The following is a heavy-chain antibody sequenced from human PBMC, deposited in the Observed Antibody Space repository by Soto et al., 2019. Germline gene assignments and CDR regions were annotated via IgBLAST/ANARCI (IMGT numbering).Heavy chain of an antibody. V-gene: IGHV4-30-2*01. Sequence: PSETLSLTCAVSGGSISSGGYSWSWIRQPPGKGLEWIGYIYHSGSTYYNPSLKSRVTISVDRSKNQFSLKLSSVTAADTAVYYCARTNANYGDYLFDYWGQGTLVTVSS. J-gene: IGHJ4*02. D-gene: IGHD4-17*01. CDR2: IYHSGST. CDR1: GGSISSGGYS. CDR3: ARTNANYGDYLFDY.